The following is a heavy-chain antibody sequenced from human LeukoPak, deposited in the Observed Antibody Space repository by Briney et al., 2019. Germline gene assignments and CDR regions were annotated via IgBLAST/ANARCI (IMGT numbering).Heavy chain of an antibody. CDR1: GFTFSGYT. CDR3: AKSPLMWTPATNFYYYYGMDV. Sequence: PGGSLRLSCAASGFTFSGYTMNWVRQAPGKGLEWVSAISGSGAYTYYADSVKGRFTISRDNSRNTLYLQMNSLRAEDTAVFYCAKSPLMWTPATNFYYYYGMDVWGQGTTVTVSS. CDR2: ISGSGAYT. V-gene: IGHV3-23*01. J-gene: IGHJ6*02. D-gene: IGHD2-8*01.